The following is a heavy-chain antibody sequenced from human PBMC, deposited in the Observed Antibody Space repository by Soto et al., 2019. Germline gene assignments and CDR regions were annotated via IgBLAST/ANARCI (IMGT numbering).Heavy chain of an antibody. Sequence: GGSLILSCAASGFTFSSYAMHWVRQAPGKGLEWVAVISYDGSNKYYADSVKGRFTISRDNSKNTLYLQMNSLRAEDTAVYYCARGFIISGRYYSGFDYWGQGTLVTVSS. J-gene: IGHJ4*02. V-gene: IGHV3-30*04. CDR3: ARGFIISGRYYSGFDY. CDR1: GFTFSSYA. CDR2: ISYDGSNK. D-gene: IGHD2-15*01.